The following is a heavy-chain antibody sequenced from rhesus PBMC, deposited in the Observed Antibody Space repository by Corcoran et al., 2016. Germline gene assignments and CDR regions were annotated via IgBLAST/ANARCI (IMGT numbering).Heavy chain of an antibody. V-gene: IGHV4-73*01. CDR2: IYGNSAST. D-gene: IGHD3-28*01. CDR1: GGSISGYYY. Sequence: QVQLQQWGEGLVKPSETLSLTCTVYGGSISGYYYWSWIRQPPGKGLEWIGYIYGNSASTNYNPSLKNRVPISKDPSKNQFSLKLSSVTAADTAVYYCAREAYDSGADYWGQGVLVTVSS. CDR3: AREAYDSGADY. J-gene: IGHJ4*01.